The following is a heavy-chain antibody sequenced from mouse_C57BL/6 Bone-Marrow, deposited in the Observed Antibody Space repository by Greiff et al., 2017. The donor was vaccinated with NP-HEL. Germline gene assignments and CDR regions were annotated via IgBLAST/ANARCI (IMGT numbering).Heavy chain of an antibody. D-gene: IGHD2-4*01. CDR2: IDPENGDT. Sequence: VQLQQSGAELVRPGASVKLSCTASGFNIKDAYMHWVKQRPEQGLEWIGWIDPENGDTEYASKFQGKATITADTSSNTAYLQLSSLTSEDTAVYYCTTRDYDPGAMDYWGQGTSVTVSS. CDR3: TTRDYDPGAMDY. V-gene: IGHV14-4*01. CDR1: GFNIKDAY. J-gene: IGHJ4*01.